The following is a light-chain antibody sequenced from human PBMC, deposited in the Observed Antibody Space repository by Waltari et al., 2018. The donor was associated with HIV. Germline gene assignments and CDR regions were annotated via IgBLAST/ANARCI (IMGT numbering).Light chain of an antibody. CDR3: QSYDSTGV. CDR2: GNS. CDR1: SSNIGAGYD. V-gene: IGLV1-40*01. Sequence: QSVLTPPPSVSGAPGQRVPISCTGSSSNIGAGYDVHWYQQLPGTAPKLLIYGNSNRPSGVPDRFSGSKSGTSASLAITGLQAEDEADYYCQSYDSTGVFGGGTKLTVL. J-gene: IGLJ3*02.